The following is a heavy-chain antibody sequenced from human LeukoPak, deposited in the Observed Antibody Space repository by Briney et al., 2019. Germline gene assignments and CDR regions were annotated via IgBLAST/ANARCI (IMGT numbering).Heavy chain of an antibody. J-gene: IGHJ3*02. V-gene: IGHV3-53*01. Sequence: GGSLRLSCAASGFTVSSNYMSWVRQAPGKGLEWVSVIYSDGTTYYADSVKGRFTISRDNSKNTLYLQMNSLRAEDTAVYYCVRVSDSSAYYWAAFGIWGQGTMVTVSS. D-gene: IGHD3-22*01. CDR1: GFTVSSNY. CDR2: IYSDGTT. CDR3: VRVSDSSAYYWAAFGI.